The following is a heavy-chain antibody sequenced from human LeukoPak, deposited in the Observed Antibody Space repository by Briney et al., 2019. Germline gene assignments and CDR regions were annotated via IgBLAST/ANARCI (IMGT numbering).Heavy chain of an antibody. V-gene: IGHV4-39*07. J-gene: IGHJ4*02. CDR3: ARIKYYDGPGQIVEF. Sequence: PSETLSLTCTFSGGSASSKSYFWAWIRQPPGKGLEWIGSIYYSGDTYYNPPLKSRVTISVDPSKNHFSLKVTSVTAADTAVYFCARIKYYDGPGQIVEFWGQGTLVTVSS. CDR1: GGSASSKSYF. D-gene: IGHD3-16*01. CDR2: IYYSGDT.